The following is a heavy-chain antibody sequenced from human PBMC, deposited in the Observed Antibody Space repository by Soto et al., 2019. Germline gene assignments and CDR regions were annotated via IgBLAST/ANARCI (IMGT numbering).Heavy chain of an antibody. V-gene: IGHV4-4*02. CDR1: GGSISSDNW. CDR2: VFHTGST. J-gene: IGHJ5*02. Sequence: QVQLQESGPGLVKPSGTLSLTCAVSGGSISSDNWWTWVRQPPGKGLEWLGEVFHTGSTTYNPSLKNRVTISLDKSKNQFSLKLTSVTAADTAVYYCARDALGQQLAYNWLALWGQGTLVTVSS. D-gene: IGHD6-13*01. CDR3: ARDALGQQLAYNWLAL.